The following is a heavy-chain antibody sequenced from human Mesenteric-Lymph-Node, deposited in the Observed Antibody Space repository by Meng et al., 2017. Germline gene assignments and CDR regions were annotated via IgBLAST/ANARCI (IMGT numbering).Heavy chain of an antibody. Sequence: AQLQQRGAGLLKPSETLSLTCAVYGGSFSGSYWSWIRQPPGKGLEWIGEINHSGSTNYNPSLKSRVTISVDTSKNQFSLKLSSVTAADTAVYYCARGRGYGDYGSLYWGQGTLVTVSS. CDR3: ARGRGYGDYGSLY. CDR1: GGSFSGSY. V-gene: IGHV4-34*01. CDR2: INHSGST. J-gene: IGHJ4*02. D-gene: IGHD4-17*01.